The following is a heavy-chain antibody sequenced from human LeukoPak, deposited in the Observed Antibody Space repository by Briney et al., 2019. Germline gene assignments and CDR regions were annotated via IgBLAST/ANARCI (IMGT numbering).Heavy chain of an antibody. CDR1: GFTFSSYA. J-gene: IGHJ6*02. CDR2: ISGSGGST. Sequence: PGGSLRLSCAASGFTFSSYAMSWVRKAPGKGLEWVSAISGSGGSTYYADSVKGRFTISRDNSKNTLYLQMNSLRAEDTAVYYCAKVGVTMIVVVGDYYGMDVWGQGTTVTVSS. D-gene: IGHD3-22*01. CDR3: AKVGVTMIVVVGDYYGMDV. V-gene: IGHV3-23*01.